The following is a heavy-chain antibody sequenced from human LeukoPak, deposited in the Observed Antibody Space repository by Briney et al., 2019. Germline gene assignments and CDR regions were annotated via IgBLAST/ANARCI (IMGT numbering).Heavy chain of an antibody. D-gene: IGHD1-1*01. CDR3: ANDRWTEVDAFDI. Sequence: GGSLRLSCAASGFTFSSYAMSWVRQAPGKGLEWVSAISGSGGSTYYADSVKGRFAISRDNSKNTLYLQMNSLRAEDTAVYYCANDRWTEVDAFDIWGQGTMVTVSS. CDR2: ISGSGGST. V-gene: IGHV3-23*01. J-gene: IGHJ3*02. CDR1: GFTFSSYA.